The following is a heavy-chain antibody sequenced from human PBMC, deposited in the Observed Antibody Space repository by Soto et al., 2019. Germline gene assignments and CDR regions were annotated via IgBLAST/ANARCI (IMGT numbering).Heavy chain of an antibody. V-gene: IGHV3-7*03. D-gene: IGHD1-1*01. Sequence: EVQLVESGGDVVQPGGSLRLSCEASGFSFSSYWMTWVRQAPGKRLEYVAIIRQAGSEKKYVDSVMGRFTISRDNAKTSSCLQMNSLRDQDTAVYDCMTTTRDRPFDYWGQGTLVTVSS. CDR1: GFSFSSYW. CDR3: MTTTRDRPFDY. J-gene: IGHJ4*02. CDR2: IRQAGSEK.